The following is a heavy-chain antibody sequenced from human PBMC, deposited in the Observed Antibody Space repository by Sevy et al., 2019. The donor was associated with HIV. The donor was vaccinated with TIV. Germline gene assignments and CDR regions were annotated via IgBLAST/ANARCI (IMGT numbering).Heavy chain of an antibody. J-gene: IGHJ4*02. CDR2: IRSKAGGGTT. CDR1: GFSFSNAW. Sequence: GGSLRLSCAASGFSFSNAWMSWVRQSPGKGLEWVGRIRSKAGGGTTDYATIVKGKLTISRDVSRDILYLQLNSLETEDTAVYYCTTDHRRDGIVVVPFEYWGQGTLVTVSS. V-gene: IGHV3-15*01. D-gene: IGHD2-15*01. CDR3: TTDHRRDGIVVVPFEY.